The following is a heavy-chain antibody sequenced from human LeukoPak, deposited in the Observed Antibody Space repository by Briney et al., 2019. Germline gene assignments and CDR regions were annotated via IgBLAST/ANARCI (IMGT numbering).Heavy chain of an antibody. J-gene: IGHJ4*02. Sequence: PSETLSLTCAVYGGSFSGYYWSGIRQPPGKGLEWIGEINHSGSTNYNPSLKSRVTISVDTSKNQSSLKLSSVTAADTAVYYCARTGRDGYNRRPTFDYWSQGTLVTVSS. D-gene: IGHD5-24*01. CDR1: GGSFSGYY. CDR2: INHSGST. CDR3: ARTGRDGYNRRPTFDY. V-gene: IGHV4-34*01.